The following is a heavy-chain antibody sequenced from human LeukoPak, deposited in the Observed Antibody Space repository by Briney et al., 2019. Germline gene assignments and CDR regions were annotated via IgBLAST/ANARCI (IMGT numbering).Heavy chain of an antibody. CDR2: ISGSGGST. J-gene: IGHJ4*02. D-gene: IGHD3-10*01. Sequence: PGGSLRLSCAVSGFTFSSYAMSWVRQAPGKGLEWVSAISGSGGSTYYADSVKGQFTISRDNSKNTLYLQMNSLRAEDTAVYYCAKVEVGPYGLYYFDYWGQGTLVTVSS. CDR1: GFTFSSYA. V-gene: IGHV3-23*01. CDR3: AKVEVGPYGLYYFDY.